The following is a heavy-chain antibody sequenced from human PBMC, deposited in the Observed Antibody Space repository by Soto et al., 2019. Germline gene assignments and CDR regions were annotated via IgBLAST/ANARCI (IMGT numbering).Heavy chain of an antibody. CDR3: ARPRSHTGFDY. V-gene: IGHV4-34*01. CDR2: INHSGST. Sequence: QVQLQQWGAGLLKPSETLSLTCAVYGGSFSGYYWSWIRQPPGKGLEWIGEINHSGSTNYNPSLKSRVTISVDTSKNQSSLKLSSVTAADTAVYYCARPRSHTGFDYWGQGTLVTVSS. J-gene: IGHJ4*02. CDR1: GGSFSGYY. D-gene: IGHD1-1*01.